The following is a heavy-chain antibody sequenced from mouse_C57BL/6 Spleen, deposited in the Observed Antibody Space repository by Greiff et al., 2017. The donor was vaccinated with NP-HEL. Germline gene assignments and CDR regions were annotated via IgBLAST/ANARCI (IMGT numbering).Heavy chain of an antibody. CDR1: GYAFSSYW. CDR3: ARVGYYAWFAY. D-gene: IGHD2-3*01. CDR2: IYPGDGDT. J-gene: IGHJ3*01. V-gene: IGHV1-80*01. Sequence: VKLVESGAELVKPGASVKISCKASGYAFSSYWMNWVKQRPGKGLEWIGQIYPGDGDTNYNGKFKGKATLTADKSSSTAYMQLSSLTSEDSAVYFCARVGYYAWFAYWGQGTLVTVSA.